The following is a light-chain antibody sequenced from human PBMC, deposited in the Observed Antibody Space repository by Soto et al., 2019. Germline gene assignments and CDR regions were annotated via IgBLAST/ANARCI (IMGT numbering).Light chain of an antibody. CDR2: GAS. Sequence: EIVMTQSPATLSVSPRERATLSCRASQSVSSNLGWYQQKPGQAPRLLIYGASTRATGIPARFSGSGSGTEFTLTISSLQSEDFAIYFCQQYNNWPPDRTFGQGTKVEIK. CDR3: QQYNNWPPDRT. J-gene: IGKJ1*01. V-gene: IGKV3-15*01. CDR1: QSVSSN.